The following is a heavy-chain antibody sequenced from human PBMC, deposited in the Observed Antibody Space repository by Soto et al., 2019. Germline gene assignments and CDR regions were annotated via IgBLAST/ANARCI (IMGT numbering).Heavy chain of an antibody. CDR2: IYYRGST. CDR1: GGSISSSSYY. CDR3: ARQRGEGAFDI. J-gene: IGHJ3*02. V-gene: IGHV4-39*01. Sequence: QLQLQESGPGLVKPSETLSLTCTVSGGSISSSSYYWGWIRQPPGKGLEWIGSIYYRGSTYYNPSLKSRVTISVDTSKNQFSLKLSSVTAADTAVYYCARQRGEGAFDIWGQGTMVTVSS. D-gene: IGHD3-10*01.